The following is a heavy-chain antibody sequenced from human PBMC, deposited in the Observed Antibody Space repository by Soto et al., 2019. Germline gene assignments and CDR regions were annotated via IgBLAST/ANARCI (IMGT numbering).Heavy chain of an antibody. CDR2: ISGSGGTT. CDR3: SSCLLAWYRGLDY. D-gene: IGHD1-1*01. Sequence: EVHLLESGGGWVQPGGSLRLSCAASGFTFSNYAMTWVRQTPGKGLEWVSEISGSGGTTYSADSVQGRFTISRDNAKNTLYLQMNSLRAESTAVYYWSSCLLAWYRGLDYWGQGTLVTVSS. CDR1: GFTFSNYA. V-gene: IGHV3-23*01. J-gene: IGHJ4*02.